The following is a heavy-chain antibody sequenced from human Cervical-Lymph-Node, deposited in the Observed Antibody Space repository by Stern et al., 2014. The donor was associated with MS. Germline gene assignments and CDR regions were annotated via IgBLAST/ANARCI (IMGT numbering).Heavy chain of an antibody. CDR3: ARGHCSSDNCFDYYGLDV. CDR1: GYTFSSYN. CDR2: MNPKSGNT. J-gene: IGHJ6*02. D-gene: IGHD2-2*01. V-gene: IGHV1-8*01. Sequence: VPLVQSGAEVKKPGASVRVSCKASGYTFSSYNINSVRQAPGLGLEWMACMNPKSGNTGSEQKFQGRVTLTTTTSTKTAYMELSSLGPEDTAVYYCARGHCSSDNCFDYYGLDVWGQGTAVTVSS.